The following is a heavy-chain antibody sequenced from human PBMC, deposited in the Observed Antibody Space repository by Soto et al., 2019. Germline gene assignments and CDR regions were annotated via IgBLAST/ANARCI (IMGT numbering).Heavy chain of an antibody. CDR3: AKDRGNYGSGSFAH. J-gene: IGHJ4*02. V-gene: IGHV3-23*01. CDR1: GFTFSSYA. Sequence: EVQLLESGGGLVQPGGSLRLSCAASGFTFSSYALSWVRQAPVKGLEWVSALSGTGDSIDYANSVKGRFSIARDDSKTTLYLVMSRRRVEDTAIYYCAKDRGNYGSGSFAHWGQGTLVTVSS. CDR2: LSGTGDSI. D-gene: IGHD3-10*01.